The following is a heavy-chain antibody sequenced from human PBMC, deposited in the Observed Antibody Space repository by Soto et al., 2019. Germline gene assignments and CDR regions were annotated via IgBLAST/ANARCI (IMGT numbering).Heavy chain of an antibody. V-gene: IGHV3-23*01. CDR1: GFTFSSYA. D-gene: IGHD2-21*02. Sequence: SLRLSCAASGFTFSSYAMSWVRQAPGKGLEWVSAISGSGGSTYYADSVKGRFTISRDNSKNTLYLQMNSLRAEDTAVYYCAKGTTAIMYYFDYWGQGTLVTVSS. J-gene: IGHJ4*02. CDR2: ISGSGGST. CDR3: AKGTTAIMYYFDY.